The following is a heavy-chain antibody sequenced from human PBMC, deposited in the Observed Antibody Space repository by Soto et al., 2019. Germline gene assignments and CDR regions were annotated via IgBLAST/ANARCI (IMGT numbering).Heavy chain of an antibody. CDR2: IIPIFGTA. CDR1: GGTFSSYA. D-gene: IGHD1-26*01. V-gene: IGHV1-69*01. J-gene: IGHJ6*02. Sequence: QVQLVQSGAEVKKPGSSVKVSCKASGGTFSSYAISWVRQAPGQGLEWMGGIIPIFGTANYAQKFQGRVTITADESTSTAYMELRSMRCEDTAVYYCWLALVGATEGYYYYYGMDVWGQGTTVTVSS. CDR3: WLALVGATEGYYYYYGMDV.